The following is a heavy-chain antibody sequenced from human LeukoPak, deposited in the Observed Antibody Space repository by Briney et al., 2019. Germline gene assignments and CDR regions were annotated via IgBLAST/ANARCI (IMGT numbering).Heavy chain of an antibody. CDR1: GYTFTSYA. CDR3: ARRDSSGWYVFDY. Sequence: RASVKVSCKASGYTFTSYAMHWVRQAPGQRLEWTGWINAGNGNTKYSQKFQGRVTITRDTSASTAYMELSSLRSEDTAVYYCARRDSSGWYVFDYWGQGTLVTVSS. J-gene: IGHJ4*02. CDR2: INAGNGNT. D-gene: IGHD6-19*01. V-gene: IGHV1-3*01.